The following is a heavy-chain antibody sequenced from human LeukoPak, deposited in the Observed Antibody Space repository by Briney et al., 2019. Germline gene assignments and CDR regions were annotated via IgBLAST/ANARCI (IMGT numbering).Heavy chain of an antibody. D-gene: IGHD3-22*01. J-gene: IGHJ4*02. Sequence: GEPLKISCKGSGYRFTSYWIGWVRQLPGKGLEWMGIIYPGDSDTRYSPSFQGQVTLSADKPISTAYLQWSSLKASDTAMYYCARGEQYYDSSGYYSWGQGTLVTVSS. V-gene: IGHV5-51*04. CDR2: IYPGDSDT. CDR3: ARGEQYYDSSGYYS. CDR1: GYRFTSYW.